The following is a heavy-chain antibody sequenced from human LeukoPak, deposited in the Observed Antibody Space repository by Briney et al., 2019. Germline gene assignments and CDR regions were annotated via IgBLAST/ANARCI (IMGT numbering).Heavy chain of an antibody. CDR3: ARGPTTVTRAFDY. Sequence: SETLSLTCTVSGGSISIYYWTWIRQPAGKGLEYIGRIYTSGNTNYNPSLKSRVTMSVDTSKNQFSLKLSSVTAADTAVYYCARGPTTVTRAFDYWGQGTLVTVSS. J-gene: IGHJ4*02. CDR2: IYTSGNT. CDR1: GGSISIYY. V-gene: IGHV4-4*07. D-gene: IGHD4-17*01.